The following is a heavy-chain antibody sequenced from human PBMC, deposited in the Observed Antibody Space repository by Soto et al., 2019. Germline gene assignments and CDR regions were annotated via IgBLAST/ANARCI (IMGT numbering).Heavy chain of an antibody. CDR2: ISGDGNST. CDR3: VRGRATRPY. V-gene: IGHV3-74*01. D-gene: IGHD5-12*01. CDR1: GFIFTNYW. J-gene: IGHJ4*02. Sequence: GGSLRLSCAASGFIFTNYWMHWVRQVPGKGLVCVSRISGDGNSTNYADSVKGRFTISRDNAKNTLYLQMDSLTSEDTAVYYCVRGRATRPYWGQGTLVTVSS.